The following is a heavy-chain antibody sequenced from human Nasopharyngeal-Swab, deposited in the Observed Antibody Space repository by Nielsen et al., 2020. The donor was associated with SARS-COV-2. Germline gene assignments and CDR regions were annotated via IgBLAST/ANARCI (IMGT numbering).Heavy chain of an antibody. Sequence: ASVKVSCKTSGYIFTGYGLSWVRQAPGQGLEWMGWISVHNGRTNYAQKFQDRVTVTADTSTFPAYMELRSLRSDDTAVYYCARDSLLYCNSLTCSGVEGFDLWGQGTMVIVSS. CDR1: GYIFTGYG. CDR2: ISVHNGRT. V-gene: IGHV1-18*01. CDR3: ARDSLLYCNSLTCSGVEGFDL. J-gene: IGHJ3*01. D-gene: IGHD2/OR15-2a*01.